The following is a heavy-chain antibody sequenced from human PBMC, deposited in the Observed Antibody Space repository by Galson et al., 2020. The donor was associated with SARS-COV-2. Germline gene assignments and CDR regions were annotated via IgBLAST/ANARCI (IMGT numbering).Heavy chain of an antibody. CDR2: IYYTGTT. CDR3: ARGHISLKNFYMDV. J-gene: IGHJ6*03. V-gene: IGHV4-59*01. CDR1: GDSINDNY. Sequence: LTCSVSGDSINDNYWNWIRQPPGQGLEWIGYIYYTGTTNYNPSLKGRVTFSVDTSNNQFSLRLTSVTAADTAVYYCARGHISLKNFYMDVWGKGTTVTVSS. D-gene: IGHD2-21*01.